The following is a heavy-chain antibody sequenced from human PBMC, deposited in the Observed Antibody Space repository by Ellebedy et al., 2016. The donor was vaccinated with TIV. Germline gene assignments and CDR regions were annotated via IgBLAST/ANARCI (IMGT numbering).Heavy chain of an antibody. CDR3: AKDSGLSGWYFDY. CDR2: ISDSGGAT. D-gene: IGHD6-19*01. V-gene: IGHV3-23*01. Sequence: GESPKISCAASGFTFRSYAMGWVRQAPGKGLEWISVISDSGGATYYAAPLKGRFTTSRDNSNDMVYLQINSLRPDDTAVYYCAKDSGLSGWYFDYWGQGTLVTVSS. CDR1: GFTFRSYA. J-gene: IGHJ4*02.